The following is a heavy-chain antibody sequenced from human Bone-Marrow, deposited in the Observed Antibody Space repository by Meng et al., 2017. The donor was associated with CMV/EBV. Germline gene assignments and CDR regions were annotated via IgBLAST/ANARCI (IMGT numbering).Heavy chain of an antibody. V-gene: IGHV1-8*03. D-gene: IGHD3-22*01. CDR3: ARDVNYYDSSGPSVDFDY. J-gene: IGHJ4*02. CDR1: GYTFTSYD. Sequence: ASVKVSCKASGYTFTSYDINWVRQATGQGLEWMGWMNPNSGNTGYAQKFQGRVTITRNTSTTTAYMELRSLRSDDTAVYYCARDVNYYDSSGPSVDFDYWGQGTLVTVSS. CDR2: MNPNSGNT.